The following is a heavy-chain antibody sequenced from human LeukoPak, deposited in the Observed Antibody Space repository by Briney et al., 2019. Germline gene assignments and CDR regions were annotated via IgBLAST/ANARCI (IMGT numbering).Heavy chain of an antibody. Sequence: PSGTLSLTCAVSGGSISSSNWWSWVRQPPGKGLEWIGEIYHSGSTNYNPSLKSRVTISVDKSKNQFSLKLSSVTAADTAVYYCARVTYDSSGYYYLDYWGQGTLVTVSS. D-gene: IGHD3-22*01. CDR3: ARVTYDSSGYYYLDY. CDR2: IYHSGST. J-gene: IGHJ4*02. CDR1: GGSISSSNW. V-gene: IGHV4-4*02.